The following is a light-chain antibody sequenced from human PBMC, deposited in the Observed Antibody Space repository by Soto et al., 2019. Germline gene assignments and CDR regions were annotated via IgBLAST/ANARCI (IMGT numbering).Light chain of an antibody. Sequence: EIVLTQSPATLSLSPGETATLSCRASQSVRNYLAWYQQKPGQAPRLLIYDASNRATGIPARFSGSGSGTDFTLTISRLEPEDFAVYYCLQRSDWRTFGRGTKVDIK. CDR3: LQRSDWRT. CDR1: QSVRNY. J-gene: IGKJ1*01. CDR2: DAS. V-gene: IGKV3-11*01.